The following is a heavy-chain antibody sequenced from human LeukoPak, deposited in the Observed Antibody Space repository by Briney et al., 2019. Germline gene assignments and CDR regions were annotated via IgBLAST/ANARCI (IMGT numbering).Heavy chain of an antibody. CDR3: AKGMGFTVTTMDV. V-gene: IGHV3-9*01. CDR2: ISWNSGSI. CDR1: GFTFDDYA. Sequence: GGSLRLSCAASGFTFDDYAMHWVRQAPGKGLEWVSGISWNSGSIGYADSVKGRFTISRDNAKNSLYLQMNSLRAEDTALYYCAKGMGFTVTTMDVWGKGTTVTVSS. D-gene: IGHD4-11*01. J-gene: IGHJ6*04.